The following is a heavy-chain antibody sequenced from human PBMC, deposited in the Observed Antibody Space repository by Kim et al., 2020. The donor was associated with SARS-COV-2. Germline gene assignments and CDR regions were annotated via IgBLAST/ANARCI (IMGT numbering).Heavy chain of an antibody. V-gene: IGHV2-5*01. Sequence: SPSLKRRLTITKDTAKNQVVLTMTNMDPVDTATYYCAHRRRYDLALYFDYWGQGTLVTVSS. D-gene: IGHD3-16*01. CDR3: AHRRRYDLALYFDY. J-gene: IGHJ4*02.